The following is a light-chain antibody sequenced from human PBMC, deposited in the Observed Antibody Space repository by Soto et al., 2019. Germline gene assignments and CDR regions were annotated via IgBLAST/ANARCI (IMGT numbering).Light chain of an antibody. CDR3: SSSTPTRGLV. CDR2: DVS. J-gene: IGLJ1*01. CDR1: SSDLTYNS. V-gene: IGLV2-14*01. Sequence: QSALTQPASVSGSLGRSISISCTEDSSDLTYNSVSWYQHHPHKAPKLIIYDVSYRPSGVSTRFSGSQSAGSASLTISGLQAEDEADYYCSSSTPTRGLVFGSGTKLTVL.